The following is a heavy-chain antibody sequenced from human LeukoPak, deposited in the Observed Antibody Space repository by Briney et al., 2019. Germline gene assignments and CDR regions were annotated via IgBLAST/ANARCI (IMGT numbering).Heavy chain of an antibody. CDR2: IIPILGIA. CDR1: GGTFSSYA. D-gene: IGHD3-22*01. V-gene: IGHV1-69*04. CDR3: ATAPYYYDSSGYYPFDY. Sequence: SVKVSCKASGGTFSSYAISWVRQAPGQGLEWMGRIIPILGIANYAQKFQGRVTITADKSTSTAYMELSSLRSEDTAVYYCATAPYYYDSSGYYPFDYWGQGTLVTVSS. J-gene: IGHJ4*02.